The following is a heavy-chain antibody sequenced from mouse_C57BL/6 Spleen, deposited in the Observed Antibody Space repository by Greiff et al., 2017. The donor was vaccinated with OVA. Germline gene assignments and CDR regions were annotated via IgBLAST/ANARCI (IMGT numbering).Heavy chain of an antibody. V-gene: IGHV5-4*01. CDR3: AREAEGTTVEGGY. Sequence: EVQLVESGGGLVKPGGSLKLSCAASGFTFSSYAMSWVRQTPEKRLEWVATISDGGGYTYYPDNVKGRFTIARDNATNNLYLQMSHLKSEDTAMYYCAREAEGTTVEGGYWGQGTTLTVSS. J-gene: IGHJ2*01. CDR2: ISDGGGYT. CDR1: GFTFSSYA. D-gene: IGHD1-1*01.